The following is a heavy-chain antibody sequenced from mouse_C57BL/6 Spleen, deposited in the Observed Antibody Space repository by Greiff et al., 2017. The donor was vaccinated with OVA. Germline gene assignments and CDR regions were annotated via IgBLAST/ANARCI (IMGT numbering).Heavy chain of an antibody. D-gene: IGHD1-1*01. CDR2: INPNYGTT. V-gene: IGHV1-39*01. CDR1: GYSFTDYT. Sequence: VQLQQSGPELVKPGASVKISCKASGYSFTDYTLNWVKQSNGKSLEWIGEINPNYGTTSYNQKFKGKATLTVDQSSSTAYMQLNILSSEDSAVYYFARVATVVEGYFDVWGTGTTVTVSS. CDR3: ARVATVVEGYFDV. J-gene: IGHJ1*03.